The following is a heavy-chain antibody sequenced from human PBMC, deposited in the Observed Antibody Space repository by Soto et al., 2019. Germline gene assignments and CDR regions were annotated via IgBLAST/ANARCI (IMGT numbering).Heavy chain of an antibody. CDR3: AREGYCSSTSCYIDNY. CDR1: GYTFAGYY. V-gene: IGHV1-2*02. J-gene: IGHJ4*02. CDR2: INANSGGT. D-gene: IGHD2-2*02. Sequence: ASVKVSCKASGYTFAGYYMRWVRQAPGQGLEWMGWINANSGGTNYAQKFQGRVTMTRDTSISTAYMELSRLRSDDTAVYYCAREGYCSSTSCYIDNYWGQGTLVTVSS.